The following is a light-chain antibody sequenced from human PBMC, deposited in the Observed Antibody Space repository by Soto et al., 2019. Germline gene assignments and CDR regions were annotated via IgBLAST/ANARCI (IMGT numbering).Light chain of an antibody. CDR3: QQYDSYPLT. Sequence: DIRMTQSPSTLSASLGDRVTISCRASQSIGSWLAWYQQKPGKAPKVLIYGASSLESGVPSRFSGSGSGTEFTLTISSLQPEDFATYYCQQYDSYPLTFGGGTKVDIK. V-gene: IGKV1-5*01. J-gene: IGKJ4*01. CDR2: GAS. CDR1: QSIGSW.